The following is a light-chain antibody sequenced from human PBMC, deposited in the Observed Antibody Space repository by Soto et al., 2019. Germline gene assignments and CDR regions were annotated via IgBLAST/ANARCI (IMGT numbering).Light chain of an antibody. CDR3: QQYNDWLWT. CDR2: GAS. Sequence: DTVLPRCRAPLSGCPVESVTMSCLATQSVTYNLAWYQQKPGQAPRLLIYGASIRATGIPARFSGRGSGTEFTLTITSLQSEDFAVYYCQQYNDWLWTFGQGTKVDIK. J-gene: IGKJ1*01. CDR1: QSVTYN. V-gene: IGKV3-15*01.